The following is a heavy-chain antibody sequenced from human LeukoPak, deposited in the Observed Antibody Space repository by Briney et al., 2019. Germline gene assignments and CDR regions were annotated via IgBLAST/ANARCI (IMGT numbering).Heavy chain of an antibody. CDR1: GGSISSSSYY. V-gene: IGHV4-39*07. CDR3: ARLAVAGRGYYYYGMDV. CDR2: IYYSGST. D-gene: IGHD6-19*01. Sequence: PSETLSLTCTVSGGSISSSSYYWGWIRQPPGKGLEWIGSIYYSGSTYYNPSLKSRVTISVDTSKNQFSLKLSSVTAADTAVYYCARLAVAGRGYYYYGMDVWGQGTTVTVPS. J-gene: IGHJ6*02.